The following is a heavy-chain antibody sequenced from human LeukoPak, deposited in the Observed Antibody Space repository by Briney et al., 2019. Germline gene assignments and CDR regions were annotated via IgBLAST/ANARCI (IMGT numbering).Heavy chain of an antibody. V-gene: IGHV3-21*01. CDR1: GFTFSSYS. D-gene: IGHD3-22*01. Sequence: GGSLRLSCAASGFTFSSYSMNWVRQAPGKGLEWVSSISSNSSYIYYADSVKGRFTISRDNAKNSLYLQMNSLRAEDTAVYYCARDSYYYDSSGYYYYMDVWGKGTTVTVSS. CDR3: ARDSYYYDSSGYYYYMDV. CDR2: ISSNSSYI. J-gene: IGHJ6*03.